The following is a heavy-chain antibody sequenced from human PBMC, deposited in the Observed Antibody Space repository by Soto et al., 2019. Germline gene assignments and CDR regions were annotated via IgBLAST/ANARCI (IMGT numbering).Heavy chain of an antibody. CDR2: IYPGDSDT. Sequence: GESLKISCKGSGYSFTSYWIGWVRQMPGKGLEWMGIIYPGDSDTRYSPSFQGQVTISADKSISTAYLRWSSLKASDTAMYYCARLRPYSSSGNYYYYGMDVWGQGTTVTVSS. J-gene: IGHJ6*02. CDR3: ARLRPYSSSGNYYYYGMDV. V-gene: IGHV5-51*03. CDR1: GYSFTSYW. D-gene: IGHD6-6*01.